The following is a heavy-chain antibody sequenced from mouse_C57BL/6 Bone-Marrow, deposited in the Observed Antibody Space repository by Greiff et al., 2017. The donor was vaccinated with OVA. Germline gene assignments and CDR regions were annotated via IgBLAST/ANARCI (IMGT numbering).Heavy chain of an antibody. CDR1: GFTFSDYG. CDR2: ISSGSSTI. Sequence: EVKVVESGGGLVKPGGSLKLSCAASGFTFSDYGMHWVRQAPEKGLEWVAYISSGSSTIYYADTVKGRFTISRDNAKNTLFLQMTSLRSEDTAMYYCAREDRFAYWGQGTLVTVSA. J-gene: IGHJ3*01. V-gene: IGHV5-17*01. CDR3: AREDRFAY.